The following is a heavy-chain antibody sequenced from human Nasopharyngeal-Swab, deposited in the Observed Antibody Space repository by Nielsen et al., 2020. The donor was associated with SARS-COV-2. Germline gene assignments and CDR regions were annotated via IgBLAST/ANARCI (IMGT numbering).Heavy chain of an antibody. J-gene: IGHJ4*02. Sequence: GGSLRLSGAASGFTFSDYTRNWVPQAPGQGLAWVSSISSSGSYMYYTDSVKGRFTMSRDNAKNSLYLQMNSLRAEDTAVYYCASDSRYWGQGTLVTVSS. CDR2: ISSSGSYM. D-gene: IGHD2-2*01. CDR3: ASDSRY. V-gene: IGHV3-21*01. CDR1: GFTFSDYT.